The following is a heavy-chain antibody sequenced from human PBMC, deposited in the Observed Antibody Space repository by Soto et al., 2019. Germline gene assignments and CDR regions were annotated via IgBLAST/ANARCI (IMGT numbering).Heavy chain of an antibody. V-gene: IGHV1-2*02. D-gene: IGHD3-3*01. CDR1: GDTFTGYY. Sequence: ASVKVSCKAAGDTFTGYYMHWWRQAPGQGGEWMGWINPNSGGTNYAQKFQGRVTMTRDTSISTAYMELSRLRSDDTAVYYCARRYDFWSGYYEYYFDYWGQGTLVTVSS. CDR2: INPNSGGT. J-gene: IGHJ4*02. CDR3: ARRYDFWSGYYEYYFDY.